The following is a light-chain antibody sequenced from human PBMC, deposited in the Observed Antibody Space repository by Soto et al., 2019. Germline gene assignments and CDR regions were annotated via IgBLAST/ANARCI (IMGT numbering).Light chain of an antibody. CDR2: DAS. V-gene: IGKV3-11*01. J-gene: IGKJ2*01. CDR1: QSVSSY. CDR3: QQRSNWLAT. Sequence: EIVLTQSPATLSLSPGERATLSCRASQSVSSYLAWYQQKPGQAPRLLIYDASNRATGIQDRFSGSGSGTDFTLTISSLEPEDFAVYYCQQRSNWLATFGQGTKLEIK.